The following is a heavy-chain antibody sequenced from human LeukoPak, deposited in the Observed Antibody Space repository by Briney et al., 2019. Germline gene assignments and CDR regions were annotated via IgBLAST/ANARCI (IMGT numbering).Heavy chain of an antibody. CDR3: VKDGYGDYTYWYFDL. Sequence: PGGSLRLSCSASGFPFSSYAMHWVRQAPGKGLEYYADSVKGRFTISRDNSKNTVYLQMSSLRAEDTAVYYCVKDGYGDYTYWYFDLCGPRTLVTVSS. J-gene: IGHJ2*01. CDR1: GFPFSSYA. D-gene: IGHD4-17*01. V-gene: IGHV3-64D*09.